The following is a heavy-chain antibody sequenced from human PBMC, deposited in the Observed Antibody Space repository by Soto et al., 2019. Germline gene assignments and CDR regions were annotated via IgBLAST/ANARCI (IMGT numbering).Heavy chain of an antibody. J-gene: IGHJ4*02. CDR1: GYAFTTYG. Sequence: QVHLVQSGAEVKKPGASVKVSCKGSGYAFTTYGITWVRQAPGQGLEWMGWISAHNGNTNYAQKLQGRVTVPRDTSTSTAYMELRSLRSDDTAVYYCARGRYGDYWGQRALVTVSS. D-gene: IGHD1-1*01. V-gene: IGHV1-18*01. CDR2: ISAHNGNT. CDR3: ARGRYGDY.